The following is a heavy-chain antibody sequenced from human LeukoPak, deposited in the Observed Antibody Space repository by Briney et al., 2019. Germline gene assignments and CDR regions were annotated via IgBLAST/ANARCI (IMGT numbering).Heavy chain of an antibody. V-gene: IGHV4-30-4*01. CDR2: IYYSGST. D-gene: IGHD3-10*01. CDR3: ASYGSGTYHFDY. J-gene: IGHJ4*02. CDR1: GGSISSGDYY. Sequence: SETLSLTCTVSGGSISSGDYYWSWIRQPPGKGLEWIGYIYYSGSTYYNPSLKSRVTISVDTSKNQFSLKLSSVTAADTAVYFCASYGSGTYHFDYSGQGTLVTVSS.